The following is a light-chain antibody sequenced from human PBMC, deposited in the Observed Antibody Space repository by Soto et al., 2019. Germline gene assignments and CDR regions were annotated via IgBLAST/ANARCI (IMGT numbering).Light chain of an antibody. Sequence: QSALTQPPSASGSPGQSVTISCNGTSSDVGGYNYVSWYQQHPGKAPKLMISEVSKRPSGVPDRFSGSKSGKTASLTVSGLQAEDEADYYCSSFAGNNNLVFGGGTKLTVL. CDR3: SSFAGNNNLV. J-gene: IGLJ2*01. CDR2: EVS. V-gene: IGLV2-8*01. CDR1: SSDVGGYNY.